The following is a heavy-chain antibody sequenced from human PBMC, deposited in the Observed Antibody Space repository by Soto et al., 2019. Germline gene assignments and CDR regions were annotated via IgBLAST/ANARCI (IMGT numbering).Heavy chain of an antibody. CDR1: GASFSRFA. CDR3: ARRGLDLDFDH. CDR2: IIPVTGTA. J-gene: IGHJ4*02. V-gene: IGHV1-69*13. Sequence: ASVKVSCKSYGASFSRFAVSWVRRAPGEGLEWMGGIIPVTGTANYIDKFRGRLTIPADESSSTVYMELSSLRSEDTAVYYCARRGLDLDFDHLGQGTLVTVSS.